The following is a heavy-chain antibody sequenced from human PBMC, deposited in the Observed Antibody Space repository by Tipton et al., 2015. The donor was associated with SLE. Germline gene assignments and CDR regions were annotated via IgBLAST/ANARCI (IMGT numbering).Heavy chain of an antibody. Sequence: TLSLTCTVSGGSISSHYWSWIRQPPGKGLEWIGCIYYSGSTNCNPSLNSRVTLSVDMSKNQFSLKLSSVTAADTAVYYCASSVAWDPFDYWGQGTLVTVSS. CDR2: IYYSGST. CDR1: GGSISSHY. V-gene: IGHV4-59*11. J-gene: IGHJ4*02. D-gene: IGHD1-26*01. CDR3: ASSVAWDPFDY.